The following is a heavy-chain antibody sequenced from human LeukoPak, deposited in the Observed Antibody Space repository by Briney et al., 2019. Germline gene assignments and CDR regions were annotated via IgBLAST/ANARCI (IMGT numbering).Heavy chain of an antibody. CDR2: IYYSGST. V-gene: IGHV4-39*01. CDR1: GGSISSSSYY. D-gene: IGHD3-22*01. J-gene: IGHJ3*02. CDR3: ASPYYYDSSGYPGGDAFDI. Sequence: SETLSLTCTVSGGSISSSSYYWGWIRQPPGKGLEWIGGIYYSGSTYYNPSLKSRVTISVDTSKNQFSLKLSSVTAADTAVYYCASPYYYDSSGYPGGDAFDIWGQGTMVTVSS.